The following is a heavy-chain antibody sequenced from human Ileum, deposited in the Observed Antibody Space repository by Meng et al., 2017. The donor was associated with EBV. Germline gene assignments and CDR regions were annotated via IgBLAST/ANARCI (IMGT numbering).Heavy chain of an antibody. CDR2: VYWDDDK. CDR1: GFSLNTSGVG. V-gene: IGHV2-5*02. Sequence: QLTLKESGPTLVKPTQTLTLTCIFSGFSLNTSGVGVGWIRQPPGKALEWLALVYWDDDKRYSPSLERRLTITKDTSKNQVVLTMTNMDPLDTATYYCAHEEDWRIDYWGQGTLVTVSS. D-gene: IGHD3/OR15-3a*01. J-gene: IGHJ4*02. CDR3: AHEEDWRIDY.